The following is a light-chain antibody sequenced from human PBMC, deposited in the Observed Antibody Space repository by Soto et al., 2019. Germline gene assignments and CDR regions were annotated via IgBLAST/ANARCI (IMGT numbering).Light chain of an antibody. CDR1: QSVSSSY. J-gene: IGKJ1*01. V-gene: IGKV3-20*01. CDR2: GAS. Sequence: EIVLTQSPGTLSLSPGERATLSCRASQSVSSSYLAWYQQKPGQAPRPLIYGASSRATGIPDRFSGSGSGTDFTLTISRLEPEDFAVYYCQQYGSPWTFGQGTKV. CDR3: QQYGSPWT.